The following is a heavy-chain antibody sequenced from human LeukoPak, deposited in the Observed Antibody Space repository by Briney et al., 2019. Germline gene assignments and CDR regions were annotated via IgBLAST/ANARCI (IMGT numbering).Heavy chain of an antibody. V-gene: IGHV3-9*01. CDR3: AKDKSAGSYYWDAFDI. CDR1: GYTFDDYA. Sequence: GGSLRLSCAASGYTFDDYAMHWVRQAPGKGLEWVSGISWNSGSIAYADSVKGRFTISRDNAKNSLYLQMNSLRAEDTALYYCAKDKSAGSYYWDAFDIWGQGTMVTVSS. D-gene: IGHD1-26*01. J-gene: IGHJ3*02. CDR2: ISWNSGSI.